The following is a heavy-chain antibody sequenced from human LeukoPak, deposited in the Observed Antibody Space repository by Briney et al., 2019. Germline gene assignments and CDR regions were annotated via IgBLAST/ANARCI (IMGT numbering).Heavy chain of an antibody. V-gene: IGHV4-34*01. CDR3: ASPERYCSGGSCYFDY. Sequence: SETLSLTCAVYGGSFSGYYWGWIRQPPGKGLEWIGEINHSGSTNYNPSLKSRVTISVDTSKNQFSLKLSSVTAADTAVYYCASPERYCSGGSCYFDYWGQGTLVTVSS. CDR2: INHSGST. D-gene: IGHD2-15*01. CDR1: GGSFSGYY. J-gene: IGHJ4*02.